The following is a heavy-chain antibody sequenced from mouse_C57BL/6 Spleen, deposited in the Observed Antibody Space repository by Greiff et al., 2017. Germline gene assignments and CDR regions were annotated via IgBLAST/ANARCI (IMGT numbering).Heavy chain of an antibody. J-gene: IGHJ2*01. CDR1: GYAFSSSW. Sequence: VQLQQSGPELVKPGASVKISCKASGYAFSSSWMNWVKQRPGKGLEWIGRIYPGDGDTNYNGTFKGKATLTADKSSSTAYMQLSSLTSEDSAVYFCARDGYFTIDYWGQGTTRTVAS. CDR2: IYPGDGDT. D-gene: IGHD2-3*01. V-gene: IGHV1-82*01. CDR3: ARDGYFTIDY.